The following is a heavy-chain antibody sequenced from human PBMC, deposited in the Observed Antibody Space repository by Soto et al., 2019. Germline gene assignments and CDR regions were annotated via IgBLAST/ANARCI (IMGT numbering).Heavy chain of an antibody. CDR2: IRSKTAGGAT. J-gene: IGHJ4*02. D-gene: IGHD3-10*01. CDR3: AWSSRLFVH. Sequence: EVQLVESGGGLVKPGGSLRLSCAASGFTFSYAWMSWVRQTPGKGLEVVGRIRSKTAGGATEYAAPVKGRFTISRDDSENMMYLLMNSLKIEDTAIYYCAWSSRLFVHWGQGTLVTVSS. CDR1: GFTFSYAW. V-gene: IGHV3-15*01.